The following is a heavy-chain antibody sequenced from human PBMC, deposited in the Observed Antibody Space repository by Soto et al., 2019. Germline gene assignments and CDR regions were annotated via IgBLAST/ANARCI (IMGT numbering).Heavy chain of an antibody. V-gene: IGHV1-69*08. J-gene: IGHJ6*03. Sequence: QAQLVQSGAEVKKPGSSVSVSCKASGDTFNTYSISWLRQPPGQGLEWMGRIIPTVGTPNYAQKFQGRVTISADKSTSTAYMVLTSLTSDDTAVYYCATDGGSTFSSAYNYFMDVWGKGTTVTVSS. CDR2: IIPTVGTP. D-gene: IGHD3-16*01. CDR1: GDTFNTYS. CDR3: ATDGGSTFSSAYNYFMDV.